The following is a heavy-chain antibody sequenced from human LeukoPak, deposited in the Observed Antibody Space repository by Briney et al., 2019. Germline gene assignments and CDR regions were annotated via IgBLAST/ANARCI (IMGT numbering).Heavy chain of an antibody. Sequence: ASVKVSSKPSVYTFTSDSTSSGRDGPEQGLWRMGWISAYNGNTNYAQKLQGRVTMTTATSTSTAYMELRSLRSDDTAVYYCARGSSGLTGFDYWGQGTLVTVSS. V-gene: IGHV1-18*01. CDR3: ARGSSGLTGFDY. J-gene: IGHJ4*02. D-gene: IGHD6-19*01. CDR1: VYTFTSDS. CDR2: ISAYNGNT.